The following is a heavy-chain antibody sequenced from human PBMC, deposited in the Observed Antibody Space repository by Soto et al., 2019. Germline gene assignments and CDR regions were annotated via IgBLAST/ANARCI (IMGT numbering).Heavy chain of an antibody. CDR3: ARGNYDILTGPAEVHYYYGMDV. CDR2: IYHSGST. CDR1: GGSISSSRYY. Sequence: PSETLSLTCTVFGGSISSSRYYWGWIRQPPGKGLEWIGYIYHSGSTYYNPCLKSRVTISVDRSKNQFSLKLSSVTAADTAVYYCARGNYDILTGPAEVHYYYGMDVWGQGTTVTVSS. D-gene: IGHD3-9*01. V-gene: IGHV4-39*07. J-gene: IGHJ6*02.